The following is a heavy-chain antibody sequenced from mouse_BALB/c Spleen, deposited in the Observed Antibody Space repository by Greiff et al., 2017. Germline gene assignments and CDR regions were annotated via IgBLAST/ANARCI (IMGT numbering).Heavy chain of an antibody. CDR1: GFNIKDTY. V-gene: IGHV14-3*02. Sequence: VQLQQSGAELVKPGASVKLSCTASGFNIKDTYMHWVKQTPEQGLEWIGMIDPANGNTKYDPKFQGKATITADTSSNTAYLKLSSLTSEDTAVYYGANDYSSSLHWYFDVWGAGTTVTVSS. D-gene: IGHD1-1*01. J-gene: IGHJ1*01. CDR2: IDPANGNT. CDR3: ANDYSSSLHWYFDV.